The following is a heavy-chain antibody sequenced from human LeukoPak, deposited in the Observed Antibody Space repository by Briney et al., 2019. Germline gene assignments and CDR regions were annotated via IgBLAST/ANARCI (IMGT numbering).Heavy chain of an antibody. CDR2: INPSGGST. J-gene: IGHJ5*02. CDR3: ARDIRLSGYDGCWFDP. D-gene: IGHD5-12*01. Sequence: ASVKVSSKASGYTFTSYYMHWVRQAPGQGLEWMGIINPSGGSTSYAQKFQGRVTMTRDTSTSTVYMELSSLRSEDTAVYYCARDIRLSGYDGCWFDPWGQGALVTVSS. V-gene: IGHV1-46*01. CDR1: GYTFTSYY.